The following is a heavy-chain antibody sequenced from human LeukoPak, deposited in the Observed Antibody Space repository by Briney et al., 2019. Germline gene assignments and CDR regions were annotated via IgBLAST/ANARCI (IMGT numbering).Heavy chain of an antibody. V-gene: IGHV3-7*01. D-gene: IGHD2-21*02. CDR1: GFTFSSYA. CDR3: ARRGDRNWFDP. CDR2: IKQDGSEK. Sequence: GGSLRLSCAASGFTFSSYAMSWVRQAPGKGLEWLANIKQDGSEKYYVDSVKGRFTISRDNAKNSLYLQMNSLRAEDTAVYYCARRGDRNWFDPWGQGTLVTVSS. J-gene: IGHJ5*02.